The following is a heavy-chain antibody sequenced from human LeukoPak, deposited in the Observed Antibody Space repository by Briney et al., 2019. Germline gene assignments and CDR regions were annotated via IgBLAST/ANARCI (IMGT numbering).Heavy chain of an antibody. V-gene: IGHV3-30*18. CDR1: GFTFSSYG. D-gene: IGHD5-12*01. CDR2: ISYDGSNK. J-gene: IGHJ4*02. CDR3: AKARTKVATVTYFDY. Sequence: PGGPLRLSCAASGFTFSSYGMHWVRQAPGKGLEWVAVISYDGSNKYYADSVKGRFTISRDNSKNTLYLQMNSLRAEDTAVYYCAKARTKVATVTYFDYWGQGTLVTVSS.